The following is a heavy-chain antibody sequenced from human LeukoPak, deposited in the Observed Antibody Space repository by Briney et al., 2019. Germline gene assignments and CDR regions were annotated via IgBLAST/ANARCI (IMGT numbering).Heavy chain of an antibody. Sequence: GGSLRLSCAASGFTFDDYAMHWVRQAPGKGLEWVSGISWNSGSIGYADSVKGRFTISRDNAKNSLYLQMNSLRAEDTALYYCARVGATFLDYWGQGTLVTVSS. CDR3: ARVGATFLDY. V-gene: IGHV3-9*01. J-gene: IGHJ4*02. D-gene: IGHD1-26*01. CDR2: ISWNSGSI. CDR1: GFTFDDYA.